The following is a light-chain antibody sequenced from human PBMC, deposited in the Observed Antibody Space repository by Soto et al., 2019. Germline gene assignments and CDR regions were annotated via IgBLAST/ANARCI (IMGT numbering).Light chain of an antibody. CDR1: SSDVGGYNY. V-gene: IGLV2-14*01. Sequence: QSVLTQPASVSVSPGQSITISCTGTSSDVGGYNYVSWYQQHPGKAPKLMIYDVSDRPSGVSDRFSGSKSGNMASLTISGLQAEDEADYYCSSYTSRSTLVFGGGTKLTVL. CDR2: DVS. J-gene: IGLJ2*01. CDR3: SSYTSRSTLV.